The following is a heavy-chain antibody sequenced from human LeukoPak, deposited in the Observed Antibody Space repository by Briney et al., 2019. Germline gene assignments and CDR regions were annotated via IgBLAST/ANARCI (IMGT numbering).Heavy chain of an antibody. D-gene: IGHD6-13*01. Sequence: PSETLSLTCAVYGGSFSGYYWSWIRQPPGKGLEWIGEINHSGSTNYNPSLKSRVTISVDTSKNQFSLKLSSVTAADTAVYYCARAGWQQLVLFWFDPWGQGTLVTVSS. CDR2: INHSGST. J-gene: IGHJ5*02. CDR3: ARAGWQQLVLFWFDP. V-gene: IGHV4-34*01. CDR1: GGSFSGYY.